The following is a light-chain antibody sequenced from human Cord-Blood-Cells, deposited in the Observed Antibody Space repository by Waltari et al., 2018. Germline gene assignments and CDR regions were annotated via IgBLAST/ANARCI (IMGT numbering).Light chain of an antibody. J-gene: IGLJ3*02. CDR3: SSYTSSSTLV. CDR1: SSDAGGYNY. Sequence: QSALTQPASVSGSPGQSITIPCTGTSSDAGGYNYFSWYQQHPGKAPKLMIYDVSKRPSGVSNRFSGSKSGNTASLTISGLQAEDEADYYCSSYTSSSTLVFGGGTKLTVL. V-gene: IGLV2-14*01. CDR2: DVS.